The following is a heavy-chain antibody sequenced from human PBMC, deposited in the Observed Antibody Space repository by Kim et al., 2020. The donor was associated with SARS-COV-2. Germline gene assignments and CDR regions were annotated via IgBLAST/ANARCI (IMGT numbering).Heavy chain of an antibody. J-gene: IGHJ4*02. Sequence: TINYADSVRGRFTVSRDNAKNSLYLQMSSLRDEDTAMYYCARGGAARPDYWGQGTLVIVSS. CDR3: ARGGAARPDY. V-gene: IGHV3-48*02. D-gene: IGHD6-6*01. CDR2: TI.